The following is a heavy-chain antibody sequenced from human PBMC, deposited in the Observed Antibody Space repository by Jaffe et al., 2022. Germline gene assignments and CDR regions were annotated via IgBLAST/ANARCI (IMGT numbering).Heavy chain of an antibody. D-gene: IGHD7-27*01. CDR3: AHTRRELGVTPFDY. CDR1: GFSLSTSGVG. CDR2: IYWNDDK. V-gene: IGHV2-5*01. J-gene: IGHJ4*02. Sequence: QITLKESGPTLVKPTQTLTLTCTFSGFSLSTSGVGVGWIRQPPGKALEWLALIYWNDDKRYSPSLKSRLTITKDTSKNQVVLTMTNMDPVDTATYYCAHTRRELGVTPFDYWGQGTLVTVSS.